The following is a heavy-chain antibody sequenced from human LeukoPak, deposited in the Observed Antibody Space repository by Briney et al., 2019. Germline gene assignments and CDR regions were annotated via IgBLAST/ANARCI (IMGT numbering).Heavy chain of an antibody. D-gene: IGHD6-19*01. CDR3: VRDSGYSSDLDYYYMDV. CDR2: IRYDGSNK. J-gene: IGHJ6*03. V-gene: IGHV3-30*02. Sequence: GGSLRLSCAASGFTFSSYGMHWVRQAPGKGLEWVAFIRYDGSNKYYADSVKGRFTISRDNSKNTLYLQMNSLRAEDTAVYYCVRDSGYSSDLDYYYMDVWGKGTTVTVSS. CDR1: GFTFSSYG.